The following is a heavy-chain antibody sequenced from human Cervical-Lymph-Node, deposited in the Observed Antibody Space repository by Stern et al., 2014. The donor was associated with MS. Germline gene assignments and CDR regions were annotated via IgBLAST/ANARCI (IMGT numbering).Heavy chain of an antibody. CDR3: ARVGDGSFDY. V-gene: IGHV3-72*01. D-gene: IGHD1-26*01. CDR2: SRNKANSFTT. J-gene: IGHJ4*02. CDR1: GFTFSDHY. Sequence: EVQLVESGGGLVQPGGSLRLSCEVSGFTFSDHYIDWVRQAPGKGLEWVGRSRNKANSFTTEYAASVKGRFTISRDDSKNSLYLQMNSLKTEDTAVYYCARVGDGSFDYWGQGSLVIVSS.